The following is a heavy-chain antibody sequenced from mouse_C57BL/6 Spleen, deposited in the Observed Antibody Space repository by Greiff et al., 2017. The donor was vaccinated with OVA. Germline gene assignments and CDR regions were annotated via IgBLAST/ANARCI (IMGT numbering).Heavy chain of an antibody. CDR3: AMHYDYVYFDY. J-gene: IGHJ2*01. Sequence: EVKLEESGGDLVKPGGSLKLSCAASGFTFSSYGMSWVRQTPDKRLEWVATISSGGSYTYYPDSVKGRFTISRDNAKNTLYLQMSSLKSEDTAMYYCAMHYDYVYFDYWGQGTTLTVSS. CDR1: GFTFSSYG. V-gene: IGHV5-6*02. CDR2: ISSGGSYT. D-gene: IGHD2-4*01.